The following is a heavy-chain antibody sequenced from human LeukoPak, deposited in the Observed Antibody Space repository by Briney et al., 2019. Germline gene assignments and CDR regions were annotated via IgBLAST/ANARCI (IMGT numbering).Heavy chain of an antibody. CDR1: GFTFNSYA. CDR2: ISSDGSDN. J-gene: IGHJ4*02. Sequence: GGSLRLSCAASGFTFNSYAMPWVRQAPGKGLEWVAVISSDGSDNYYADSVKGRFTISRDNSKNTLYLQVNSLRAEDTAVYYCARDRYSSGWYGDFDCWGQGTLVTVSS. V-gene: IGHV3-30-3*01. D-gene: IGHD6-19*01. CDR3: ARDRYSSGWYGDFDC.